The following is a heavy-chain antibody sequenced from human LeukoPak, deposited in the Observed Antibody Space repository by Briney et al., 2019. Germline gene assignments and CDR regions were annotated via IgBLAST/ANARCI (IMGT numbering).Heavy chain of an antibody. D-gene: IGHD6-13*01. CDR2: IFYSDVA. V-gene: IGHV4-59*01. CDR1: GGSISNNY. Sequence: PSETLSLTCTVSGGSISNNYWTWFRHPPGEGLGWIGYIFYSDVANYNPSLKSRVSISVDTSKNQCSLMLTSVTAAHTAVYYCARDRAAADPWGQGSLVTVSS. CDR3: ARDRAAADP. J-gene: IGHJ5*02.